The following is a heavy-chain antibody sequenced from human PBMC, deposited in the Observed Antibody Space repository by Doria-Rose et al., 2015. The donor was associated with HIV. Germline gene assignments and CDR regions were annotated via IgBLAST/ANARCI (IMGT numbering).Heavy chain of an antibody. J-gene: IGHJ4*02. CDR3: ARIKSSRWYHKYYFDF. D-gene: IGHD6-13*01. Sequence: QITLKESGPVLVKPTETLTLTCTVSGVSLSSPGMGVSRIRQPPGKALEWLANIFSDDERSYKTSLKSRLTICRGTSKSQVVLTMTDMDPVDTATYYCARIKSSRWYHKYYFDFWGQGTLVIVSA. CDR1: GVSLSSPGMG. V-gene: IGHV2-26*01. CDR2: IFSDDER.